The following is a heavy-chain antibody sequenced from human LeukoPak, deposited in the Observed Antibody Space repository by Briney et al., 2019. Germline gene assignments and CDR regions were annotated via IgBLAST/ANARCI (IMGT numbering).Heavy chain of an antibody. Sequence: GGSLRLSCAASGFTFRSYGMHWVRQAPGKGLEWVAVISCDGSNKYYADSVKGRFTISRDNSRDSLHLQMNSLRAEDTAVYYCAKDWGHCFALGSSYFDSWGQGILVTVSS. CDR2: ISCDGSNK. CDR3: AKDWGHCFALGSSYFDS. D-gene: IGHD1-26*01. CDR1: GFTFRSYG. V-gene: IGHV3-30*18. J-gene: IGHJ4*02.